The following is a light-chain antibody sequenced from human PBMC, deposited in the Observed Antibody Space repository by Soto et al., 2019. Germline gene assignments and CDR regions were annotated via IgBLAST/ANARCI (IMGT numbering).Light chain of an antibody. V-gene: IGKV1-5*01. Sequence: DIPMTQSPSTLSASVGDRVTITCRASQSISSWLAWYQQKPGKAPKLLIYDASTLRSGVPSRFSGSGSGTEFTLTISSLQPDDFATYYCQQYNGYSSYSFGQGTKLDIK. J-gene: IGKJ2*03. CDR3: QQYNGYSSYS. CDR1: QSISSW. CDR2: DAS.